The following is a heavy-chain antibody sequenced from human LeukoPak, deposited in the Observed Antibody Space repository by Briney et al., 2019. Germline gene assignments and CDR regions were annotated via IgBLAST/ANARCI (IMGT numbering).Heavy chain of an antibody. CDR3: ARGRSGAFDI. J-gene: IGHJ3*02. CDR1: GGSISSGGYS. D-gene: IGHD6-25*01. CDR2: IYHSGST. Sequence: PSQTLSLTCPVSGGSISSGGYSWSWIRQPPGKGLEWIGYIYHSGSTYYNPSLKSRVTISVDRSKNQFSLKLSSVTAADTAVYYCARGRSGAFDIWGQGTMVTVSS. V-gene: IGHV4-30-2*01.